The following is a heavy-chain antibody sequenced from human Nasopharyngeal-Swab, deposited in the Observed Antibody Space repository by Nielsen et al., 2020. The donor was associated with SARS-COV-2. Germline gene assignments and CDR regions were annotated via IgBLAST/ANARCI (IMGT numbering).Heavy chain of an antibody. J-gene: IGHJ6*02. V-gene: IGHV7-4-1*02. D-gene: IGHD2-15*01. Sequence: LVRQAPGQGLEWMGWINTNTGNPTYAQGFTGRFVFSLDTSVSTAYLQISSLKAEDTAVYYCARVNVVYYYYGMDVWGQGTTVTVSS. CDR3: ARVNVVYYYYGMDV. CDR2: INTNTGNP.